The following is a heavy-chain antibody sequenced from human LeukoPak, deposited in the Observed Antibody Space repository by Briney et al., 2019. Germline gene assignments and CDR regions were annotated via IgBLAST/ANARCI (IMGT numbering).Heavy chain of an antibody. V-gene: IGHV3-33*01. D-gene: IGHD6-13*01. CDR1: GFTFSSYG. CDR2: IWYDGSNK. CDR3: ARGTPYSSSWYHYGMDV. Sequence: GGSLRLSCAASGFTFSSYGMHWVRQAPGKRLEWVAVIWYDGSNKYYADSVKGRFTISRDNSKNTLYLQMNSLRAEDTAVYYCARGTPYSSSWYHYGMDVWGQGTTVTVSS. J-gene: IGHJ6*02.